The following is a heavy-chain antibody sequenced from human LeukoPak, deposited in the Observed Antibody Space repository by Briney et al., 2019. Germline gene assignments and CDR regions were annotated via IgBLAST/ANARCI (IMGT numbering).Heavy chain of an antibody. D-gene: IGHD5-18*01. CDR2: IYPGDSDT. V-gene: IGHV5-51*01. CDR1: GYSFTSYW. Sequence: PGGXXRLSCKGSGYSFTSYWIGWVRQMPGKGLEGMGIIYPGDSDTIYSPSFQGQVTISADKSISTAYLQWSSLKASDTAMYYCARPRDPDTAKVDYYFDYWGQGTLVTVSS. J-gene: IGHJ4*02. CDR3: ARPRDPDTAKVDYYFDY.